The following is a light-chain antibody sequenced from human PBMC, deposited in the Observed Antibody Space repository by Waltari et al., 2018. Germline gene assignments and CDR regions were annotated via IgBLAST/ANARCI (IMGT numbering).Light chain of an antibody. J-gene: IGKJ4*01. CDR1: QSVNGD. CDR3: QQYNNWPPT. CDR2: DAS. V-gene: IGKV3-15*01. Sequence: VMTQPPATLSVSPGERATLSCRASQSVNGDLAWYQQRPGQAPRLLIHDASTRATGIPVRFSGSGSGTEFTLTISSLQSEDSAIYCCQQYNNWPPTFGGGTKVEIK.